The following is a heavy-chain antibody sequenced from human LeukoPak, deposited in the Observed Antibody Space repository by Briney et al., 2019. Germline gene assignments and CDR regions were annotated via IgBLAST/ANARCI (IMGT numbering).Heavy chain of an antibody. J-gene: IGHJ4*02. CDR3: ARHGQEPDFDY. CDR1: GVSISRTTYY. CDR2: LYCSGST. V-gene: IGHV4-39*01. Sequence: PSETLSLTCTVSGVSISRTTYYWGWIRQPPGKGLEWIGTLYCSGSTYYNPSLKSRVTISVDTSKNQFSLKLSSVTAADTAVYYCARHGQEPDFDYWGQGTLVTVSS.